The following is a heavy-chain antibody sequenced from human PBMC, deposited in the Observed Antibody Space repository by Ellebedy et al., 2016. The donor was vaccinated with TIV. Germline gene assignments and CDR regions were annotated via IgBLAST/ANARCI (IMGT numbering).Heavy chain of an antibody. Sequence: PGGSLRLSCAASGFTFSNAWMNWVRQAPGKGLEWVGRIKSKTDGGTTDYAAPVKGRFTISRDDSQIMLYLEMNSLSTEDTDVYFCTTYSITMVRGVVQLLRLDHWGQGTLVTVSS. CDR1: GFTFSNAW. J-gene: IGHJ4*02. V-gene: IGHV3-15*07. CDR3: TTYSITMVRGVVQLLRLDH. CDR2: IKSKTDGGTT. D-gene: IGHD3-10*01.